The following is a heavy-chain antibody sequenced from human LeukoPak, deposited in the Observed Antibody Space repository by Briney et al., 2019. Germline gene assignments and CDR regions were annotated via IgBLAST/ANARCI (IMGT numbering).Heavy chain of an antibody. V-gene: IGHV3-30*04. D-gene: IGHD6-19*01. Sequence: GGSLRLSCAASGFTFSSFAMHWVRQAPGKGLEWVAVISYEGKNKYYADSVQGRFTISRDTSKNTLYLQMNSLRAVDTAVYYCARASSGLQWLVQDYWGQGTLVTVSS. CDR1: GFTFSSFA. J-gene: IGHJ4*02. CDR2: ISYEGKNK. CDR3: ARASSGLQWLVQDY.